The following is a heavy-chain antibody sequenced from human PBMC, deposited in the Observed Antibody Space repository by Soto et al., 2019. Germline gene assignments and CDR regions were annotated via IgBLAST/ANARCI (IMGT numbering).Heavy chain of an antibody. V-gene: IGHV3-48*01. CDR1: GFTFSSYA. D-gene: IGHD2-2*01. Sequence: GGSLRLSCAASGFTFSSYAMHWVRQAPGKGLEWVSYIGSSGGTIYYAEAVKGRFSVSRDNAKNSLFLQMNSLRAEDTAVYYCATDLYQLPTMKYYYYGMDVWGQGTTVTVSS. CDR2: IGSSGGTI. J-gene: IGHJ6*02. CDR3: ATDLYQLPTMKYYYYGMDV.